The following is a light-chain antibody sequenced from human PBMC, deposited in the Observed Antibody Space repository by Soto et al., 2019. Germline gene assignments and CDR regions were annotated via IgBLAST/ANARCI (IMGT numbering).Light chain of an antibody. Sequence: DIQMTQSPSSLSASVGDRVTITCRASQGIRNDLAWFQQKPGKAPKLLIYAASSLQSGVPSRFSGSGSGTEFTLTINGLQPDDFATYYCQQYNTFWTFGQGTKVDIK. V-gene: IGKV1-17*01. J-gene: IGKJ1*01. CDR3: QQYNTFWT. CDR2: AAS. CDR1: QGIRND.